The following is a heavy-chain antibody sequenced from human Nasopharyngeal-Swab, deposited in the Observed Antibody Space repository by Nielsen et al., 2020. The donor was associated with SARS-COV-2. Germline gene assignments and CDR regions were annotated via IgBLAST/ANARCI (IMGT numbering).Heavy chain of an antibody. J-gene: IGHJ6*03. D-gene: IGHD7-27*01. CDR3: ARGLSGIVPSPILGLGPYYYYYYMDV. V-gene: IGHV4-34*01. Sequence: SQTLSLTCAVYGGSFSADYWGWIRQPPGRGLEWIGEINHSGSTNYNPSLKSRVTISVDPSKNQFSLRLSSVTAADTAVYYCARGLSGIVPSPILGLGPYYYYYYMDVWDKGTTVTVSS. CDR2: INHSGST. CDR1: GGSFSADY.